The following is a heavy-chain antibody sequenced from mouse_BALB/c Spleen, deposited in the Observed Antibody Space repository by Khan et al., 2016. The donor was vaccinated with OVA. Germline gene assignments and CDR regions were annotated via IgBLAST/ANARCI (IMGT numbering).Heavy chain of an antibody. J-gene: IGHJ2*01. CDR2: ISYSGST. CDR1: GYSITSGYG. D-gene: IGHD3-3*01. Sequence: VQLKQSGPGPVKPSQSLSLTCTVTGYSITSGYGWNWIRQFPGNKLEWMGYISYSGSTNYNPSLKSRISITRDTSKNQFFLQLNSVTTEDTATYYCARMARIKYWGQGTTLTVSS. V-gene: IGHV3-2*02. CDR3: ARMARIKY.